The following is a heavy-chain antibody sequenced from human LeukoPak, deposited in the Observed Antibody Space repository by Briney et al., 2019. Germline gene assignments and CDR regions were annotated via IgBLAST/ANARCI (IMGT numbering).Heavy chain of an antibody. V-gene: IGHV4-4*07. J-gene: IGHJ5*02. Sequence: SETLSLTCTVSGGSISSYYWSWIRQPAGKGLEWIGRIYTSGSTNYNPSLKSRVTMSVDTSKNQFSLKLSSVTAADTAVYYCARERSMVRGVSWFDPWGQGTLVTVSS. D-gene: IGHD3-10*01. CDR3: ARERSMVRGVSWFDP. CDR1: GGSISSYY. CDR2: IYTSGST.